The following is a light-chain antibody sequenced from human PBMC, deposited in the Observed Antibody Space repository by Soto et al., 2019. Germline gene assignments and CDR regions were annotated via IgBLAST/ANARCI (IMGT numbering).Light chain of an antibody. CDR3: SPYMGSNIYV. Sequence: QSVLAQPPSASGSLGQSVTVSCTGSSSDVGTYGYVSWYQHRPGTAPKLLIYGVNKRPSGVPDRFSGSKSGSTASPTVSGLQAEDEADYYCSPYMGSNIYVFGSGTKVTVL. V-gene: IGLV2-8*01. J-gene: IGLJ1*01. CDR2: GVN. CDR1: SSDVGTYGY.